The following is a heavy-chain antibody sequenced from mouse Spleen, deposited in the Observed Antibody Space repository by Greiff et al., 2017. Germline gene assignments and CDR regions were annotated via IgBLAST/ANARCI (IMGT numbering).Heavy chain of an antibody. CDR2: ISYSGST. CDR1: GYSITSDYA. V-gene: IGHV3-2*02. Sequence: DVKLVESGPGLVKPSQSLSLTCTVTGYSITSDYAWNWIRQFPGNKLEWMGYISYSGSTSYNPSLKSRISITRDTSKNQFFLQLNSVTTEDTATYYCARSDGNTGDYAMDYWGQGTSVTVSS. D-gene: IGHD2-1*01. J-gene: IGHJ4*01. CDR3: ARSDGNTGDYAMDY.